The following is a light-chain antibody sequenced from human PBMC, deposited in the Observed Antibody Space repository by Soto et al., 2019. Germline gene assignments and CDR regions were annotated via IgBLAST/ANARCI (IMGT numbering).Light chain of an antibody. J-gene: IGKJ4*01. CDR2: GAS. Sequence: EIVLTQSPGTPSLSPGERATLSCRASQSVSSSYLAWYQQKPGQAPRLLIYGASGRATGIPDRFSGSGSGTDFTLTISRLEPEDFAVYYCQQYGSSSLTFGGGTKVEIK. CDR1: QSVSSSY. CDR3: QQYGSSSLT. V-gene: IGKV3-20*01.